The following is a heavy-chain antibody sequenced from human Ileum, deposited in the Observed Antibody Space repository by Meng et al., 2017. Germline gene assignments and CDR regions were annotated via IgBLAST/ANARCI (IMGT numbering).Heavy chain of an antibody. Sequence: VQLQHWGAGLLKPSETLPLTCAVYGGSFSGYYWSWIRQPPGKGLEWIGEINHSGSTNYNPSLKSRVTISVDTSKNQFSLKLSSVTAADTAVYYCARGGGRYGPDFDYWGQGTLVTVSS. D-gene: IGHD3-16*01. CDR3: ARGGGRYGPDFDY. CDR1: GGSFSGYY. CDR2: INHSGST. J-gene: IGHJ4*02. V-gene: IGHV4-34*01.